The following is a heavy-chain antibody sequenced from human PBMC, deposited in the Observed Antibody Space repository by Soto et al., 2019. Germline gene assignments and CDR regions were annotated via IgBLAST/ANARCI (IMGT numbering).Heavy chain of an antibody. CDR1: GFTFSSYG. CDR3: AKVGETVLLWFGELFYFDY. J-gene: IGHJ4*02. V-gene: IGHV3-30*18. D-gene: IGHD3-10*01. CDR2: ISYDGSNK. Sequence: QVQLVESGGGVVQPGRSLRLSCAASGFTFSSYGMHWVRQAPGKGLEWVAVISYDGSNKYYADSVKGRFTISRDNSKNTLYRQMNSLRAEDTAVYYCAKVGETVLLWFGELFYFDYWGQGTLVTVSS.